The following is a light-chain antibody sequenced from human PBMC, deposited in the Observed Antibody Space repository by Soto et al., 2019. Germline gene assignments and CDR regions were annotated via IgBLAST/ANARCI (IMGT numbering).Light chain of an antibody. CDR2: DAS. CDR1: QSVSSN. CDR3: QQRSNWPPIT. Sequence: EIVLTQSPGTLSLSPGERATLSCRASQSVSSNLAWYQQTPGQAPRLLIYDASNRATGIPARFSGSGFGTDFTLTISSLEPEDAAVYYCQQRSNWPPITFGQGTRLEIK. J-gene: IGKJ5*01. V-gene: IGKV3-11*01.